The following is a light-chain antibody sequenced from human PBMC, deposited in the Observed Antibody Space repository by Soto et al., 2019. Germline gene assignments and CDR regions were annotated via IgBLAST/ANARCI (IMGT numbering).Light chain of an antibody. CDR2: EVT. CDR1: SSDVGGYNF. J-gene: IGLJ1*01. CDR3: SSYTSRDTRV. V-gene: IGLV2-14*01. Sequence: QSVLTQPASMSGSPGPSITISCTGTSSDVGGYNFVSWYQQHPDKAPKLMLYEVTKRPSGVSDRFSGSKSGNTASLTISGLQTEDEADYYCSSYTSRDTRVFGTGTKLTVL.